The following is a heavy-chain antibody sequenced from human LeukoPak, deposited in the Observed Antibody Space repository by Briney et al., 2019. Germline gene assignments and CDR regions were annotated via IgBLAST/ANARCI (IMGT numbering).Heavy chain of an antibody. V-gene: IGHV3-21*01. CDR2: ISSSSSYI. CDR3: VRDGGQSYPEAWFDP. J-gene: IGHJ5*02. Sequence: GGSLRLSCAASGFTFSSYSMNWVRQAPGKGLEWVSSISSSSSYIYYADSVKGRFTISRDNAKNSLYLQMNSLRAEDTAVYYCVRDGGQSYPEAWFDPWGQGTLVSVSS. CDR1: GFTFSSYS. D-gene: IGHD1-26*01.